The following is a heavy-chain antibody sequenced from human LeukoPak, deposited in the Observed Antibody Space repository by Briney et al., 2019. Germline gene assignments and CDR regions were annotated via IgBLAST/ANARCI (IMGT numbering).Heavy chain of an antibody. CDR2: IYYSGST. CDR1: GGSISSSSYY. V-gene: IGHV4-39*07. D-gene: IGHD5-12*01. Sequence: PSETLSLTCTVSGGSISSSSYYWGWIRQPPGKGLEWIGSIYYSGSTYYNPSLKSRVTMSVDKSKNQFSLKLSSVTAADTAFYYCARAGGRDFHFDSWGQGTLVTVSS. CDR3: ARAGGRDFHFDS. J-gene: IGHJ4*02.